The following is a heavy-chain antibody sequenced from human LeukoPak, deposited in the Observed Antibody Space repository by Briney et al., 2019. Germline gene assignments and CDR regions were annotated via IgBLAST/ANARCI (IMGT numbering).Heavy chain of an antibody. CDR2: ISGSGGST. CDR1: GFTVSSNY. D-gene: IGHD3-10*01. V-gene: IGHV3-23*01. Sequence: GGSLRLSCAASGFTVSSNYMSWVRQAPGKGLEWVSAISGSGGSTYYADSVKGRFTISRDNSKNTLYLQMNSLRAEDTAVYYCAKGGGVTTMVRGVIINPGAFDIWGQGTMVTVSS. CDR3: AKGGGVTTMVRGVIINPGAFDI. J-gene: IGHJ3*02.